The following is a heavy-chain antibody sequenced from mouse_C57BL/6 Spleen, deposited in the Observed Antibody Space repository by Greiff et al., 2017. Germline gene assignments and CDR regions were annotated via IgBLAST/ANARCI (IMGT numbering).Heavy chain of an antibody. J-gene: IGHJ3*02. V-gene: IGHV1-55*01. CDR2: IYPGSGST. CDR3: ARDDL. Sequence: QVQLQQPGAELVKPGASVKMSCKASGYTFTSYWVTWVKQRPGQGLEWIGDIYPGSGSTYYNENFKCKATLTLDTSSSTAYVSLSSLTSEDSAVYFCARDDLWGQGTMVTVSA. CDR1: GYTFTSYW.